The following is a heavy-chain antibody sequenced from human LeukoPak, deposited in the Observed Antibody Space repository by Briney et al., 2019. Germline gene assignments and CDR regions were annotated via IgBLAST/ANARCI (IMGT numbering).Heavy chain of an antibody. CDR2: ISAYNGNT. Sequence: ASVKVSCKASGYTFTSYGISWVRQAPGQGLEWMGWISAYNGNTNYAQKFQGRVTITADESTSTAYMELSSLRSEDTAVYYCAREGHAGLTMVRGVMSYWGQGTLVTVSS. J-gene: IGHJ4*02. CDR3: AREGHAGLTMVRGVMSY. V-gene: IGHV1-18*01. CDR1: GYTFTSYG. D-gene: IGHD3-10*01.